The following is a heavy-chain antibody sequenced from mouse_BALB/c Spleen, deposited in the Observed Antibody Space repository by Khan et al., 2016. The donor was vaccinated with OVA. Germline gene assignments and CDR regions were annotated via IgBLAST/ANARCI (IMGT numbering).Heavy chain of an antibody. V-gene: IGHV8-12*01. D-gene: IGHD2-4*01. CDR2: IYWDDEK. CDR1: GFSLTTSGMG. Sequence: VTLKESGPGILQPSQTLSLTCSFSGFSLTTSGMGVTWIRQPSGKGLKWLAHIYWDDEKRYNPSLKSRLTISKDTSRNQVFLKLTSVDTADTATYYCVRNLYDYDPWFAYWGQGTLVTVSA. J-gene: IGHJ3*01. CDR3: VRNLYDYDPWFAY.